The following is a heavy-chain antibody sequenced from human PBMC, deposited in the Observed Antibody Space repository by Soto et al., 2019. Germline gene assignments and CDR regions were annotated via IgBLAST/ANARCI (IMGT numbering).Heavy chain of an antibody. CDR2: TRNKANKYTT. D-gene: IGHD4-4*01. J-gene: IGHJ4*02. CDR3: AAVMSREGYSFGY. CDR1: GFTFSDHY. Sequence: EVQLVESGGGLVQPGGSLSLSCAASGFTFSDHYMDWVRQAPGKGLEWVGRTRNKANKYTTEYAASVKGRFTISRDDSKNSLYLQMNSLKTEDTAVYYCAAVMSREGYSFGYWGQGTLVTVSS. V-gene: IGHV3-72*01.